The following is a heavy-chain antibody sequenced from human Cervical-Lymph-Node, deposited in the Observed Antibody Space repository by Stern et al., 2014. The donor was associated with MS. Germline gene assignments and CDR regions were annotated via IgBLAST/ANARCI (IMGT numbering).Heavy chain of an antibody. J-gene: IGHJ4*02. Sequence: EVQLVESGGDLVQPGESLRLSCAASGFSFNDYSMSWVRQAPGKGLEWISCLLTVRPAIIYEDSGKVRFIISRDIARRLLYLQMNSLRDEDTAVYYCARTWRENTFDYWGQGILVTVS. CDR3: ARTWRENTFDY. D-gene: IGHD5-24*01. CDR1: GFSFNDYS. CDR2: LLTVRPAI. V-gene: IGHV3-48*02.